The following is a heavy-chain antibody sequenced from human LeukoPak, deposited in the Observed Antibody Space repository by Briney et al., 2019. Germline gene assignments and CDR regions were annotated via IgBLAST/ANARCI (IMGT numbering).Heavy chain of an antibody. CDR3: ASTYKDSGYDLSYYYYYYMDV. Sequence: PGGSLRLSCAASGFTFSSYSMNWVRQAPGKGLEWVSVISGSSRSTYYADSVKGRFTISRDNSRNTLYLQMNSLRAEDTAVYYCASTYKDSGYDLSYYYYYYMDVWGKGTTVSVSS. CDR2: ISGSSRST. CDR1: GFTFSSYS. V-gene: IGHV3-23*01. J-gene: IGHJ6*03. D-gene: IGHD5-12*01.